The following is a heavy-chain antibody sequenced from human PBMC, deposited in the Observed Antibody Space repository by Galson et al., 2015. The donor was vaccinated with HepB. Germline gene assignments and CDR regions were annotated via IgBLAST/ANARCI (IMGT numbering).Heavy chain of an antibody. Sequence: SLRLSCAASGFSFSSYGMHWVRQAPGKGLEWVAVLSYGGSNGYYGDSVKGRFTISRDNSRNTLYLQMNSLRAEDTAVYYCAKDHLDYSNYVSYVDYWGQGTLVTVSS. D-gene: IGHD4-11*01. V-gene: IGHV3-30*18. J-gene: IGHJ4*02. CDR1: GFSFSSYG. CDR2: LSYGGSNG. CDR3: AKDHLDYSNYVSYVDY.